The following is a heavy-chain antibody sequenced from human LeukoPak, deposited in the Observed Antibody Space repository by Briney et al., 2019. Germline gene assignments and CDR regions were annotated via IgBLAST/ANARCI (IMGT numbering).Heavy chain of an antibody. CDR1: GGSISSGGYS. V-gene: IGHV4-30-2*01. D-gene: IGHD6-6*01. J-gene: IGHJ5*02. CDR2: IYHSGST. Sequence: PSETLSLTCAVSGGSISSGGYSWSWIRQPPGKGLEWIGYIYHSGSTYYNPSLKSRVTISVDRSKNQFSLKLSSVTAADTAVYYCARVFEYSSSSRWFDPWGQGTLVTVSS. CDR3: ARVFEYSSSSRWFDP.